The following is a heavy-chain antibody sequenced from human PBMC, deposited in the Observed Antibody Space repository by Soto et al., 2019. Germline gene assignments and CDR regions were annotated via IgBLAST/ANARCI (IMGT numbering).Heavy chain of an antibody. J-gene: IGHJ4*02. CDR2: ITSTSTYI. Sequence: EVQLVESGGGLVKPGGSLRLSCAASGFTFSSYTMHWVRQAPGKGLEWVASITSTSTYIYYTDSLKGRFTIYRDNAKNSLYLQMNSLGPGDTAVYYCARDGARDRGDKGFDYWGQGTVVTVSS. V-gene: IGHV3-21*01. CDR1: GFTFSSYT. CDR3: ARDGARDRGDKGFDY. D-gene: IGHD2-21*02.